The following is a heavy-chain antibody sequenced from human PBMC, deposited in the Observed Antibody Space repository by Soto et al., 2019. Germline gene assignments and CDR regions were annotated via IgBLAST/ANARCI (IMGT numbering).Heavy chain of an antibody. CDR1: GGSISSYY. CDR3: ARGSSGWYNFDY. D-gene: IGHD6-19*01. V-gene: IGHV4-59*08. J-gene: IGHJ4*02. CDR2: IYYSGST. Sequence: SETLSLTCTVSGGSISSYYWSWIRQPPGKGLEWIGYIYYSGSTNYNPSLKSRVTISVDTSKNQFSLKLSSVTAADTAVYYCARGSSGWYNFDYWGQGTLVTVSS.